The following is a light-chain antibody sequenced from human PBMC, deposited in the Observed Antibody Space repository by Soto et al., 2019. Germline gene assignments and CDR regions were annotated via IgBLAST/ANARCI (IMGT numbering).Light chain of an antibody. CDR1: QGIGND. CDR2: RAS. CDR3: LQDNRYPLT. V-gene: IGKV1-6*01. Sequence: AIPMTQSPSSLSASVGDRVTITCRASQGIGNDLGWYQQKPGKAPKVLIYRASSLQGRAPSRFSGSGSGTDFTLTISSLQPGDFATYYCLQDNRYPLTFGQGTKVEVK. J-gene: IGKJ1*01.